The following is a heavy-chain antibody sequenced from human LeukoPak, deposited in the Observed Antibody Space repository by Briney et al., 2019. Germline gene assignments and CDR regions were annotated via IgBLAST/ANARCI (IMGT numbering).Heavy chain of an antibody. J-gene: IGHJ4*02. CDR3: ARQNGSGSYLYDY. D-gene: IGHD3-10*01. Sequence: PSETLSLTCTVSGGSISSYYWSWIRQPPGKGLEWIGYIYYSGSTNYNPSLKSRVTISVDTSKNQFSLKLSSVTAADTAVYYCARQNGSGSYLYDYWGQGTLVTVSS. CDR2: IYYSGST. CDR1: GGSISSYY. V-gene: IGHV4-59*01.